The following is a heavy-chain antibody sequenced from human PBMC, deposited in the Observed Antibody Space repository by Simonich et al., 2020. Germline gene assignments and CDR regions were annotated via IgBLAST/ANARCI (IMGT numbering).Heavy chain of an antibody. J-gene: IGHJ3*02. CDR2: INRDGSST. CDR1: GFTFSSYW. CDR3: ANSWGSGAFDI. Sequence: EVQLVESGGGLVQPGGSLRLSCAASGFTFSSYWMHWVRQAPGKGLVWVSRINRDGSSTSYADSVKGRFTISRDNAKNTLYLQMNSRRAEDTAVYYCANSWGSGAFDIWGQGTMVTVSS. V-gene: IGHV3-74*01. D-gene: IGHD7-27*01.